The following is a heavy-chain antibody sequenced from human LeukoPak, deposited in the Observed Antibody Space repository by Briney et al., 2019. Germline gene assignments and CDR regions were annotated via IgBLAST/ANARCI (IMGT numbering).Heavy chain of an antibody. CDR3: AKSIEVAVKNDAFDI. CDR2: ISGDGGST. V-gene: IGHV3-43*02. D-gene: IGHD6-19*01. Sequence: GGSLRLSCAASGFTFDDYAMHWVRQAPGKGLEWVSLISGDGGSTYYADSVKGRFTISSDNSKNSLYLQMNSLRTEDTALYYCAKSIEVAVKNDAFDIWGQGTMVTVSS. CDR1: GFTFDDYA. J-gene: IGHJ3*02.